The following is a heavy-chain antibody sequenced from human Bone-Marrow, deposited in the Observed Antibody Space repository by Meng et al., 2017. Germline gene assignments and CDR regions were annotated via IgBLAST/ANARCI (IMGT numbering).Heavy chain of an antibody. CDR1: GGSVSGYD. CDR2: INHSGST. D-gene: IGHD3-22*01. V-gene: IGHV4-34*01. Sequence: VPVQEWGAGRLTPSRTLSLPCAVYGGSVSGYDWSWIRQPPGKGVEWIGEINHSGSTNYNPSLKSRVTISVDTSKNQFSLKLSSVTAADTAVYYCARVGVVVITPNWFDPWGQGTLVTVSS. CDR3: ARVGVVVITPNWFDP. J-gene: IGHJ5*02.